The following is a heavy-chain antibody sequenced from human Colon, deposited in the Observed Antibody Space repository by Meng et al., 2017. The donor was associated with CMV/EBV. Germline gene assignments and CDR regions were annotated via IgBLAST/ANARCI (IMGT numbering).Heavy chain of an antibody. V-gene: IGHV4-4*07. D-gene: IGHD3-10*01. J-gene: IGHJ1*01. CDR3: GRAGARGVPIDV. Sequence: QVRRQGSGPELVKPSRTLSLTCTVSGGSISGYYWTWIRRPAGEGLQWLGRIYSNGRIDENYSLRSRVTISVDTSKNQLSLRLTSVTAADTAVYYCGRAGARGVPIDVWGRGTLVTVSS. CDR1: GGSISGYY. CDR2: IYSNGRI.